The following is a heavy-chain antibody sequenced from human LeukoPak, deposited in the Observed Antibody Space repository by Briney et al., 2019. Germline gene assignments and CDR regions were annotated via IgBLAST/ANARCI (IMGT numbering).Heavy chain of an antibody. D-gene: IGHD4-17*01. J-gene: IGHJ5*02. CDR1: GFTFSDYY. CDR2: ISSSSSYK. V-gene: IGHV3-11*06. Sequence: GGSLRLSCAASGFTFSDYYMSWIRQAPGKGLEWVSYISSSSSYKNYADSVKGRFTISRDNAKNSLYLQMNSLRAEDTAVYNCASSDYGDYNWFDPWGQGTLVTVSS. CDR3: ASSDYGDYNWFDP.